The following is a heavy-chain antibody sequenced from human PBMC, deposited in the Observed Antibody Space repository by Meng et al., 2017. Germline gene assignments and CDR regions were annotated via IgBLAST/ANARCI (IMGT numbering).Heavy chain of an antibody. CDR2: INHSGST. D-gene: IGHD3-22*01. V-gene: IGHV4-34*01. CDR3: ARSDYYDSSGYYYWVDY. CDR1: GGSFSGYY. J-gene: IGHJ4*02. Sequence: SETLSLNCAVYGGSFSGYYWSWIRQPPGKGLEWIGEINHSGSTNYNPSLKSRVTISVDTSKNQFSLKLSSVTAADTAVYYCARSDYYDSSGYYYWVDYWGQGTLVTVSS.